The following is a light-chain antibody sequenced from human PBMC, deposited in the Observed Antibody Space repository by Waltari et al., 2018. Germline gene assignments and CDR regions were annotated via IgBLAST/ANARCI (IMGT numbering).Light chain of an antibody. Sequence: DIQMTQSPSSLSASVGDRVTITCQASQDISTYLNWYQQKPGKAPKLLIYDVSNLEKGVASRFSGGGSETDFSFTISSLQSEDIATYYCQQYEDVPYTFGQGTKLMIK. J-gene: IGKJ2*01. CDR3: QQYEDVPYT. CDR1: QDISTY. V-gene: IGKV1-33*01. CDR2: DVS.